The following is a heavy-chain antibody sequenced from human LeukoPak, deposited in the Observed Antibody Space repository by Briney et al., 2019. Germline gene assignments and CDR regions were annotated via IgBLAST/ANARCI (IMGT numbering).Heavy chain of an antibody. CDR3: AKDISSGFGYQLPPRASDI. J-gene: IGHJ3*02. Sequence: GGSLRLSCVASGFSFDDYAMHWVRQAPGKGLEWVSGISWNSGSIGYADSVMGRFTISRDNAKSSLYLQMNSLRAEDTAFYYCAKDISSGFGYQLPPRASDIWGQGTMVTVSS. D-gene: IGHD2-2*01. V-gene: IGHV3-9*01. CDR1: GFSFDDYA. CDR2: ISWNSGSI.